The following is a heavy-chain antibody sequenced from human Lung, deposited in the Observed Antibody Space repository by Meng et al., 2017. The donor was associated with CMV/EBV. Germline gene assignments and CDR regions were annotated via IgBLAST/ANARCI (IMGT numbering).Heavy chain of an antibody. Sequence: GGSLRLSCAASGFTFSDYYMSWIRQAPGEGLEWVSYISSSGSTIYYADSVKGRFTISRDNAKNSLYLQMNSLRAEDTAVFYCARDRCGGDCYLHDYWGQGTXVTVSS. J-gene: IGHJ4*02. CDR1: GFTFSDYY. CDR3: ARDRCGGDCYLHDY. CDR2: ISSSGSTI. D-gene: IGHD2-21*01. V-gene: IGHV3-11*01.